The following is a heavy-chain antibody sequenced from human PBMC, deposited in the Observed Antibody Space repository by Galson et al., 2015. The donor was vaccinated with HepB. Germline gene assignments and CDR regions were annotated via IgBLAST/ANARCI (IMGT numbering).Heavy chain of an antibody. D-gene: IGHD4-17*01. V-gene: IGHV7-4-1*02. CDR1: GYTFTSYA. J-gene: IGHJ4*02. Sequence: SVKVSCKASGYTFTSYAMNWVRQAPGQGLEWMGWINTNTGNPTYAQGFTGRFVFSLDTSVSTAYLQISSLKAEDTAVYYCARAVLATVTSQLCAWGQGTLVTVSS. CDR3: ARAVLATVTSQLCA. CDR2: INTNTGNP.